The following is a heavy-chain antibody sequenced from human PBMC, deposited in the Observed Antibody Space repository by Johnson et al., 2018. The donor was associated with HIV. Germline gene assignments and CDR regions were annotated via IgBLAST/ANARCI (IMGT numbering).Heavy chain of an antibody. CDR1: RFTFSSYW. Sequence: VQLVESGGGLVQPGRSLRVSCPASRFTFSSYWMHWVRQVPGKGLVWVSGINSDGSDTRYADSVKGRFTISRDNAKTTLYLQMNSLRAEDTAVYYCAREVNAFDIWGQGTVVTVSS. V-gene: IGHV3-74*01. J-gene: IGHJ3*02. CDR3: AREVNAFDI. D-gene: IGHD3-22*01. CDR2: INSDGSDT.